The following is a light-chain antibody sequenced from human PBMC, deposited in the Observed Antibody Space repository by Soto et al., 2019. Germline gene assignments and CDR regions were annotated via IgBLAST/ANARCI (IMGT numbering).Light chain of an antibody. V-gene: IGLV2-14*03. CDR3: SSYRKPNTLV. Sequence: QSVLTQPASVSGSPGQSITISCTGTRSDVGSYYYVSWYQQHPGKPPKLIISDVTNRPSGVSSRFSGSKSGDTASLIISGLQAEDEADYYCSSYRKPNTLVFGTGTKVTVL. J-gene: IGLJ1*01. CDR1: RSDVGSYYY. CDR2: DVT.